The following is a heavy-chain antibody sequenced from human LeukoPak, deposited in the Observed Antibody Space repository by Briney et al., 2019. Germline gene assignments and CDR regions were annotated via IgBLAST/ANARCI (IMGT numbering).Heavy chain of an antibody. D-gene: IGHD3-22*01. CDR3: ARRRDDYDSSAYYH. V-gene: IGHV1-8*01. CDR2: VNPNSGNT. J-gene: IGHJ4*02. Sequence: ASVKVSCKTSGYTFTSYDLNWVRQATGQGLEWMGWVNPNSGNTGYAQKFQGRVTMTMDPSISTAYMELSSLRSEDTAVYYCARRRDDYDSSAYYHWGQETLVTVSS. CDR1: GYTFTSYD.